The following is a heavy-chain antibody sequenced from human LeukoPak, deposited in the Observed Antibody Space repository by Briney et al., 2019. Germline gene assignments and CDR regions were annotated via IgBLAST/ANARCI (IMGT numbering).Heavy chain of an antibody. D-gene: IGHD4-11*01. V-gene: IGHV4-4*07. Sequence: SETLSLTCTVSGGSISSYYWSWIRQPAGKGLEWIGRINTSGSTTYNSSLKSRVTMSVDTSKNQFSLRLSSVTAADTAVYYCARGPYYSNALGHLDYWGQGTLVTVSS. CDR3: ARGPYYSNALGHLDY. CDR2: INTSGST. J-gene: IGHJ4*02. CDR1: GGSISSYY.